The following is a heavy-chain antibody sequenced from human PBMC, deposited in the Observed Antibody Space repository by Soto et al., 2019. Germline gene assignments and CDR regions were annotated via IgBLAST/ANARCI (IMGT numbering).Heavy chain of an antibody. J-gene: IGHJ4*02. CDR3: AKDRVAVAGTLDTDY. CDR1: GFTFSSYG. V-gene: IGHV3-30*18. D-gene: IGHD6-19*01. Sequence: QVQLVESGGGVVQPGRSLRLSCAASGFTFSSYGMHWVRQAPGKGLEWVAVISYDGSNKYYADSVKGRFTISRDNSKNTVYLQMNSLRAEDTAVYYCAKDRVAVAGTLDTDYWGQGTLVTVSS. CDR2: ISYDGSNK.